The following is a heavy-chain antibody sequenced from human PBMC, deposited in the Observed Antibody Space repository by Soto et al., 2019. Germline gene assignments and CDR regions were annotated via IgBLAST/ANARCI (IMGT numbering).Heavy chain of an antibody. V-gene: IGHV3-30*01. D-gene: IGHD1-26*01. CDR3: AGVEDEGGSFYD. CDR2: ISYDGFNR. CDR1: GFTFGSYA. Sequence: QVHLVESGGGVVRPGRSLRLSCAASGFTFGSYAMHWVRQAPGGALEWVAVISYDGFNRYYAESVKGRFTISRDNSKNTLYLQMDNLKPDDAAVYFCAGVEDEGGSFYDWGQGTLVTVSS. J-gene: IGHJ4*02.